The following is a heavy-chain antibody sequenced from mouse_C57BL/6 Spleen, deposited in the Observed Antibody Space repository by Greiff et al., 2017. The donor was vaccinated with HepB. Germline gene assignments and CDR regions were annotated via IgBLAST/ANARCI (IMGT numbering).Heavy chain of an antibody. CDR2: IDPETGGT. CDR3: TRFRDSYGDYFDY. V-gene: IGHV1-15*01. D-gene: IGHD1-1*01. J-gene: IGHJ2*01. CDR1: GYTFTDYE. Sequence: QVQLQQSGAELVRPGASVTLSCKASGYTFTDYEMHWVKQTPVHGLEWIGAIDPETGGTAYNQKFKGKAILTADKSSSTAYMELRSLTSEDSAVYYCTRFRDSYGDYFDYWGQGTTLTVSS.